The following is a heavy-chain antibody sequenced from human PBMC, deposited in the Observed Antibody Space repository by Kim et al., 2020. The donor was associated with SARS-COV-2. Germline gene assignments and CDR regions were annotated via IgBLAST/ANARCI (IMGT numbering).Heavy chain of an antibody. J-gene: IGHJ4*02. CDR3: ARAPNDFWSGYPYYFDY. V-gene: IGHV4-61*01. D-gene: IGHD3-3*01. CDR2: IYYSGST. CDR1: GGFVSSGSYF. Sequence: SETLSLTCTVSGGFVSSGSYFWGWIRQPPGKGLEWIGYIYYSGSTNYNPSLKSRVTMSLDTSENQFSLKVRSMTAADTAVYYCARAPNDFWSGYPYYFDYWGQGTLVTVSS.